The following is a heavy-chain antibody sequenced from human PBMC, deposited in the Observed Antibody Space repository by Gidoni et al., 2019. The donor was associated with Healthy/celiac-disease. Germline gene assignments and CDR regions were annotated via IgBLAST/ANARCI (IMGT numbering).Heavy chain of an antibody. V-gene: IGHV4-39*01. CDR1: VGSISSSSYY. CDR3: ASWGASFDY. CDR2: IYYSGST. D-gene: IGHD3-16*01. Sequence: QLQLQESGPGLVKPSETLSLTSTVSVGSISSSSYYWGWILQPPGKGLEWIGSIYYSGSTYYNPSLKSRVTISVDTSKNQFSLKLSSVTAADTAVYYCASWGASFDYWGQGTLVTVSS. J-gene: IGHJ4*02.